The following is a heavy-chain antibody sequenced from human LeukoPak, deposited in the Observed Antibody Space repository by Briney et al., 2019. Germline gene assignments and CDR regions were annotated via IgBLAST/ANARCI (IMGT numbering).Heavy chain of an antibody. V-gene: IGHV3-33*06. D-gene: IGHD3-10*01. J-gene: IGHJ6*03. CDR3: AKQGDRGEALYYYYMVV. Sequence: GRSLRLSCAASGFMFSDYGMHWVRQAPGKGLEWVAAIWYDGSNIFYADSVKGRFTISRDNSKNALYLQMNSLRAEDTADYYCAKQGDRGEALYYYYMVVWGNGTTVTVSS. CDR1: GFMFSDYG. CDR2: IWYDGSNI.